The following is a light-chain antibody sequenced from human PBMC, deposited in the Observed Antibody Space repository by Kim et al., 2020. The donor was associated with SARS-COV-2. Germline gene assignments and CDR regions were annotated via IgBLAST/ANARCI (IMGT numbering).Light chain of an antibody. J-gene: IGKJ1*01. CDR2: AAS. CDR1: QGISNY. V-gene: IGKV1-17*03. CDR3: LQHNDYPRT. Sequence: DIQMTQSPSAMSASVGDRVTITCRASQGISNYLDWSQQKPGKAPKLLIYAASRLQSVVPSRFSGSGSGTESTLTISSLHPEDFATYCRLQHNDYPRTFGQGTKVDIK.